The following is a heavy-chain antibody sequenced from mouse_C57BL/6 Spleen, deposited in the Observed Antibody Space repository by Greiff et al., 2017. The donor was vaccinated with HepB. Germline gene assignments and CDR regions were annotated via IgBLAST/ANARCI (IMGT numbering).Heavy chain of an antibody. D-gene: IGHD1-1*01. CDR2: ISDGGSYT. CDR1: GFTFSSYA. Sequence: EVMLVESGGGLVKPGGSLKLSCAASGFTFSSYAMSWVRQTPEKRLEWVATISDGGSYTYYPDNVKGRFTISRDNAKNNLYLQMSHLKSEDTAMYYCARGYGSSYGYFDVWGTGTTVTVSS. CDR3: ARGYGSSYGYFDV. V-gene: IGHV5-4*03. J-gene: IGHJ1*03.